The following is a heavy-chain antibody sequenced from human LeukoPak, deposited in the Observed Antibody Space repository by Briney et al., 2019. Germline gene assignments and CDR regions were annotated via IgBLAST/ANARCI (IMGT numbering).Heavy chain of an antibody. Sequence: GGSLRLSCAASGITFSSYALSWVRQAPGEGLEWVSAISASGGSTDYADSVKGRFTISRDNSKNTLYLQMNSLRAEDTAVYYCAKVGLYGYNPLDYWGQGTLVTVSS. J-gene: IGHJ4*02. V-gene: IGHV3-23*01. D-gene: IGHD5-24*01. CDR3: AKVGLYGYNPLDY. CDR2: ISASGGST. CDR1: GITFSSYA.